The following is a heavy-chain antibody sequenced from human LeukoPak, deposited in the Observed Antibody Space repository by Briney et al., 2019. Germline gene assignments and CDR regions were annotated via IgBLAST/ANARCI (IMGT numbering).Heavy chain of an antibody. CDR3: ARFIAAPYYFDY. CDR2: IRYDGSNK. Sequence: GGSLRLSCAASGFTFSSYGMHWVRQAPGKGLEWVAFIRYDGSNKYYADSVKGRFTISRDNSKNTLYLQMNSLRAEDTAVYYCARFIAAPYYFDYWGRGTLVTVSS. D-gene: IGHD6-13*01. V-gene: IGHV3-30*02. CDR1: GFTFSSYG. J-gene: IGHJ4*02.